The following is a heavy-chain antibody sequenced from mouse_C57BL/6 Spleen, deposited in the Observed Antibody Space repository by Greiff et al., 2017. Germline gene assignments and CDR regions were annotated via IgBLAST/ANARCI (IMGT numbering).Heavy chain of an antibody. CDR3: VGESQLRCGY. J-gene: IGHJ3*01. CDR2: ISSKSSNYAT. CDR1: GFTFNTYA. Sequence: EVQLVESGGGLVQPKGSLKLSCAASGFTFNTYAMHWVRQVPGKGLEWVARISSKSSNYATYYDDSVKDRFTIARDDSQSMLYLQMNNLKTEETAMYYCVGESQLRCGYGGQGTLVTVSA. V-gene: IGHV10-3*01. D-gene: IGHD2-12*01.